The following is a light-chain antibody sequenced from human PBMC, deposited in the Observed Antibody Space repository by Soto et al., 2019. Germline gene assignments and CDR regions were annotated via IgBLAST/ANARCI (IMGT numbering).Light chain of an antibody. Sequence: QAVVTQEPSLTVSPGGTVTLTCASSTGAVTSGNYPNGFQQKPGQAPTSLIHSTGDKHSCTPARFSGSLLGDKAALTLSAVQPEGEADYYCLLYYGGVQLFGGGTKVTVL. J-gene: IGLJ3*02. CDR1: TGAVTSGNY. CDR2: STG. V-gene: IGLV7-43*01. CDR3: LLYYGGVQL.